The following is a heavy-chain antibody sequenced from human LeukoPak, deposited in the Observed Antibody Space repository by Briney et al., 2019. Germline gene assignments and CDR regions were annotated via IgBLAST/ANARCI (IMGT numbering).Heavy chain of an antibody. J-gene: IGHJ6*02. Sequence: PGGSLRLSCAASGFTFSAYWMNWVRQSPGRGLEWVASIKKDGSEKYYVDSVKGRFTISRDNAKNSLYLQMNSLRAEDTAVYYCARGDEEVVAATLDYHYYGMDVWGQGTTVTVSS. V-gene: IGHV3-7*01. CDR2: IKKDGSEK. CDR1: GFTFSAYW. D-gene: IGHD2-15*01. CDR3: ARGDEEVVAATLDYHYYGMDV.